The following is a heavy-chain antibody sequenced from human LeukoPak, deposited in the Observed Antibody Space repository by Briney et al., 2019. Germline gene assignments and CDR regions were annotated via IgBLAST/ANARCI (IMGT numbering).Heavy chain of an antibody. CDR2: IYYSGST. CDR1: GGSISSGDYY. V-gene: IGHV4-30-4*01. D-gene: IGHD3-9*01. CDR3: ARQYYDILTDYSSGAFDI. J-gene: IGHJ3*02. Sequence: PSETLSLTCTVSGGSISSGDYYWSWIHQPPGKGLEWIGYIYYSGSTYYNPSLKSRVTISVDTSKNQFSLKLSSVTAADTAVYYCARQYYDILTDYSSGAFDIWGQGTMVTVSS.